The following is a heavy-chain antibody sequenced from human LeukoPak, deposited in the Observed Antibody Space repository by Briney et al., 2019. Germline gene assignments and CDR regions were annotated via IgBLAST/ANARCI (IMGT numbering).Heavy chain of an antibody. CDR1: GGTFSSYA. V-gene: IGHV1-69*04. J-gene: IGHJ4*02. Sequence: GSSVKVSCKASGGTFSSYAISWVRQAPGQGLEWMGRIIPILGIANYAQKFQGRVTITADKSTSTAYMELSSLRSEDTAVYYCARVLGYCSGGSCFNPFDYWGQGTLVTVSS. D-gene: IGHD2-15*01. CDR2: IIPILGIA. CDR3: ARVLGYCSGGSCFNPFDY.